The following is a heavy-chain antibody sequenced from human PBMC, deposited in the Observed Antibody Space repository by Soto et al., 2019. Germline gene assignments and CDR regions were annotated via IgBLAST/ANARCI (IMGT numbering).Heavy chain of an antibody. J-gene: IGHJ5*02. CDR1: GFTFSSYS. CDR3: AREEVGGYDWSWFDP. D-gene: IGHD5-12*01. V-gene: IGHV3-21*01. Sequence: EVQLVESGGGLVKPGGSLRLSCAASGFTFSSYSLNWVRKAPGKGLEWVSSISSSSSYIYYADSVKGRFTISRDNAKNSLYLQMNSLRAEDTAVYYCAREEVGGYDWSWFDPWGQGTLVTVSS. CDR2: ISSSSSYI.